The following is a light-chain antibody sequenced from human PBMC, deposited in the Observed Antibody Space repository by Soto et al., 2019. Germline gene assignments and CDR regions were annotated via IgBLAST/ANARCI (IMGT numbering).Light chain of an antibody. J-gene: IGKJ2*01. V-gene: IGKV3-15*01. CDR2: GAS. CDR3: QQYNILPPVT. CDR1: QSVSNN. Sequence: EIVMTQSPATLSVSPGERATLSCTASQSVSNNLAWYQQKPGQTPRLLIYGASTRATGIPVRFSGSGSGTEFTLTISSHQSEDFAVYYCQQYNILPPVTFGQGTKLDIK.